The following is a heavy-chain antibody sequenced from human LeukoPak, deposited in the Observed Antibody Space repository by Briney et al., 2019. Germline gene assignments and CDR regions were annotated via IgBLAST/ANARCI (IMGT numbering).Heavy chain of an antibody. V-gene: IGHV3-48*04. D-gene: IGHD5-24*01. CDR2: ISSSGSTI. J-gene: IGHJ4*02. CDR1: GFTFSSYS. Sequence: PGGSLRLSCAASGFTFSSYSMNWVRQAPGKGLEWVSYISSSGSTIYYADSVKGRFTISRDNAKNSLYLQMNSLRAEDTAVYYCARVGRDGYNYSDYWGQGTLVTVSS. CDR3: ARVGRDGYNYSDY.